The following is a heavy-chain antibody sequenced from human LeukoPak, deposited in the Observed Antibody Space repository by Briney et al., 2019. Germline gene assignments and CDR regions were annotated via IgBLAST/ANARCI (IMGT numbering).Heavy chain of an antibody. J-gene: IGHJ4*02. Sequence: QTGGSLRLSCAASGFTFSSYWMSWVRQAPGKGLEWVANIKQDGSEKHYVDSVKGRFTVSRDNAKNSLYLQMSSLRAEDTAVYYCARDSGYYDDWGAYWGQGTLVTVSS. CDR3: ARDSGYYDDWGAY. V-gene: IGHV3-7*01. CDR1: GFTFSSYW. CDR2: IKQDGSEK. D-gene: IGHD3-22*01.